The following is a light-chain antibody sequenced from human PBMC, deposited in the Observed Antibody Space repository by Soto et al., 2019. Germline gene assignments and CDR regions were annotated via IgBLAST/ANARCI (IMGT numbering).Light chain of an antibody. CDR2: DAS. J-gene: IGKJ1*01. V-gene: IGKV1-5*01. CDR3: HYYSAVWT. Sequence: DIQMTQSPSTLSASVGDRVTITCRASQSLSNRLAWYRQKPGKAPKVLIYDASSLESGVPSRFSGSGSGTHFILTISSLQPDDFATYYCHYYSAVWTFGQGTKVDIK. CDR1: QSLSNR.